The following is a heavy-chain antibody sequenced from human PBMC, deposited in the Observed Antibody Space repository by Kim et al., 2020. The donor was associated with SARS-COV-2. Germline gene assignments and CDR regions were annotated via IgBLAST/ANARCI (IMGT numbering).Heavy chain of an antibody. CDR3: AKGVTNSGFDY. J-gene: IGHJ4*02. Sequence: GGSLRLSCVASGFTFSTSPMGWVRQAPGEGLEWVSRISWDGTRTYYADSVKGRVTMSSDKSKNTVYLHMNSQRVEDTAVYYCAKGVTNSGFDYWGQGA. D-gene: IGHD4-17*01. CDR2: ISWDGTRT. CDR1: GFTFSTSP. V-gene: IGHV3-23*01.